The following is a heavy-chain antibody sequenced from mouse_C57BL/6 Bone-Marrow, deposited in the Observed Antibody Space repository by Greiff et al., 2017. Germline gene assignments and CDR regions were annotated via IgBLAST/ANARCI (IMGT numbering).Heavy chain of an antibody. V-gene: IGHV1-61*01. D-gene: IGHD3-2*02. CDR2: IYPSDSET. CDR1: GYTFTSYW. CDR3: AREDSSGDRWFAY. J-gene: IGHJ3*01. Sequence: VQLQQPGAELVRPGSSVKLSCKASGYTFTSYWMDWVKQRPGQGLEWIGNIYPSDSETHYNQKFKDKATLTVDKSSSTAYMQLSSLTSEDSAVYYCAREDSSGDRWFAYWGQGTLVTVSA.